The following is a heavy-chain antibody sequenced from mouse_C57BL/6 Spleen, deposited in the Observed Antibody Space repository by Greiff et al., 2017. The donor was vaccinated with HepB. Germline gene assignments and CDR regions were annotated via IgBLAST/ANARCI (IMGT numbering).Heavy chain of an antibody. CDR2: IWTGGGT. D-gene: IGHD1-1*01. V-gene: IGHV2-9-1*01. Sequence: VQVVESGPGLVAPSQSLSITCTVSGFSLTSYAISWVRQPPGKGLEWLGVIWTGGGTNYNSALKSRLSISKDNSKSQVFLKMNSLQTDDTARYYCASGITTVVATPYYAMDYWGQGTSVTVSS. CDR3: ASGITTVVATPYYAMDY. J-gene: IGHJ4*01. CDR1: GFSLTSYA.